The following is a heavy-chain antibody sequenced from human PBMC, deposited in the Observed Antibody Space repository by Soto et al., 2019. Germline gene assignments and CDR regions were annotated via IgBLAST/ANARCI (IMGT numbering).Heavy chain of an antibody. CDR3: AKYSSGYYYRFDY. Sequence: HGGSLRLSCAASGFTFSSYAMSWVRQAPGKGLEWVSAISGSGGSTYYADSVKGRFTISRDNSKNTLYLQMNSLRAEDTAVYYCAKYSSGYYYRFDYWGQGTLVTVSS. V-gene: IGHV3-23*01. J-gene: IGHJ4*02. D-gene: IGHD3-22*01. CDR2: ISGSGGST. CDR1: GFTFSSYA.